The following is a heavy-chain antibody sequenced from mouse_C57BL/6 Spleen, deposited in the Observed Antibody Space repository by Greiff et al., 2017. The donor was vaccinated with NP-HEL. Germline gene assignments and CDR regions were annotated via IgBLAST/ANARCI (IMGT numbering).Heavy chain of an antibody. CDR3: TARGGPN. CDR1: GFNIKDDY. CDR2: IDPENGDT. J-gene: IGHJ4*01. D-gene: IGHD1-1*02. V-gene: IGHV14-4*01. Sequence: EVQLQQSGAELVRPGASVKLSCTASGFNIKDDYMHWVKQRPEQGLEWIGWIDPENGDTEYASQFQGKATITADTSSNTAYLRLSSLTSEDTAVYYCTARGGPNWGQGTSVTVSS.